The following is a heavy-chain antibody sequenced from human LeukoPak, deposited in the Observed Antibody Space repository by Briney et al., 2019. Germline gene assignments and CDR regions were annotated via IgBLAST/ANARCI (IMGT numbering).Heavy chain of an antibody. Sequence: GGSLRLSCAASGFTFSSYSMSWVRQAPGKGLEWVSVIYSGGSTYYADSVKGRFTISRDNSKNTLYLQMNSLRAEDTAVYYCARDRSRDERAFDIWGQGTMVTVSS. D-gene: IGHD5-24*01. CDR1: GFTFSSYS. CDR2: IYSGGST. J-gene: IGHJ3*02. V-gene: IGHV3-53*01. CDR3: ARDRSRDERAFDI.